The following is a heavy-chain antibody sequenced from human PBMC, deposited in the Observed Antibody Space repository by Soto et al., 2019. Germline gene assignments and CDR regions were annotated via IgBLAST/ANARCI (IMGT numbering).Heavy chain of an antibody. CDR2: VIPVLTTT. D-gene: IGHD2-21*02. J-gene: IGHJ6*02. CDR3: ARRRYCGYDCYHKHYYGMDV. Sequence: QVRLVQSGAEVKKSGSSVKVSCMASGGTFSSYTVNWLRQAPGRGLEWMGRVIPVLTTTDYAPKFRGRVTITADKSANAVYMELTSLSSEDTAIYYCARRRYCGYDCYHKHYYGMDVWGQGTTVTVAS. CDR1: GGTFSSYT. V-gene: IGHV1-69*08.